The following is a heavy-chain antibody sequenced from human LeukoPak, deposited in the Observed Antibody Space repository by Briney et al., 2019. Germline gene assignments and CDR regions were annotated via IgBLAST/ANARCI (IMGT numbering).Heavy chain of an antibody. D-gene: IGHD3-10*01. J-gene: IGHJ4*02. V-gene: IGHV3-15*01. CDR1: GFTFSDAW. CDR2: IKRKADGGTI. CDR3: TTEGED. Sequence: GGSLRLSCAGSGFTFSDAWMSWGRQAPGKGLEWVGRIKRKADGGTIDYAAPVKGRFTISRDDSKNALYLQMNSLKTEDTAVYYCTTEGEDWGQGTLVTVSS.